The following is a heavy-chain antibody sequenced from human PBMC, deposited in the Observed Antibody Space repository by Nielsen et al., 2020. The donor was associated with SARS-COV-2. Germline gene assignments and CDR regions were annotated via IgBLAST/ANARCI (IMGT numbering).Heavy chain of an antibody. J-gene: IGHJ6*02. CDR3: ARTYGKYYYYGMDV. Sequence: SETLSLTCTVSGGSISSYYWSWIRQPPGKGLEWIGYIYYSGSTNYNPSLKSRVTISVDTSKNQFSLKLSSVTAADTAVYYCARTYGKYYYYGMDVGGQGTTVTVSS. D-gene: IGHD1-1*01. V-gene: IGHV4-59*01. CDR1: GGSISSYY. CDR2: IYYSGST.